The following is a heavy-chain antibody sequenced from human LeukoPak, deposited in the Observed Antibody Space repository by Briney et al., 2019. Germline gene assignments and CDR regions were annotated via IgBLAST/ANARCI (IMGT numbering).Heavy chain of an antibody. J-gene: IGHJ3*02. CDR2: IKQDGSEK. CDR3: AKEGCYYDSSGYREGCDAFDI. Sequence: PGGSLRLSCAASGFTFSSYWMSWVRQAPGKGLEWVANIKQDGSEKYYVDSVKGRFTISRDNSKNTLYLQMNSLRAEDTAVYYCAKEGCYYDSSGYREGCDAFDIWGQGTMVTVSS. V-gene: IGHV3-7*01. CDR1: GFTFSSYW. D-gene: IGHD3-22*01.